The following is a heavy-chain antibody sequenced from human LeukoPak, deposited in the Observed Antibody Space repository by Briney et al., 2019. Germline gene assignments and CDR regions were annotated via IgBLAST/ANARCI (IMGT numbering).Heavy chain of an antibody. V-gene: IGHV4-4*07. Sequence: PSETLSLTCTVSGGSISSYYWSWIRQPAGKGLEWIGRIYTSGSTNYNPSLKSRVTISVDTSKNQFSLKLTSVTAADTAVYFCAARSWGYSAPDYWGQGTLVTVSS. J-gene: IGHJ4*02. D-gene: IGHD2-15*01. CDR3: AARSWGYSAPDY. CDR2: IYTSGST. CDR1: GGSISSYY.